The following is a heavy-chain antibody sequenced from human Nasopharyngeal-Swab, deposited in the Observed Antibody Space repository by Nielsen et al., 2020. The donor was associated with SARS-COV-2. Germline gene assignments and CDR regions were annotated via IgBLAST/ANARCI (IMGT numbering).Heavy chain of an antibody. Sequence: WVRQAPGQGLEWMGIINPGGGSTSYAQKFQGRVTMTRDTSTSTVYMELSSLRSEDTAVYYCASGYGSGRGKYFQHWGQGTLVTVSS. CDR2: INPGGGST. D-gene: IGHD3-10*01. CDR3: ASGYGSGRGKYFQH. V-gene: IGHV1-46*01. J-gene: IGHJ1*01.